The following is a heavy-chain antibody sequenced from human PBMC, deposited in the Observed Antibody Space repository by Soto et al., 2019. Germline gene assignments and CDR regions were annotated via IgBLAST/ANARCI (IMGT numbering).Heavy chain of an antibody. CDR3: ASGRALFDY. J-gene: IGHJ4*02. Sequence: PGGSLRLSCAASGFTFSSYEMNWVRQAPGKGLEWVSYISSSGSTIYYADSVKGRFTISRDNAKNSLYLQMNSLRAEDTAVYYCASGRALFDYWGQGTLVTVSS. CDR1: GFTFSSYE. CDR2: ISSSGSTI. V-gene: IGHV3-48*03.